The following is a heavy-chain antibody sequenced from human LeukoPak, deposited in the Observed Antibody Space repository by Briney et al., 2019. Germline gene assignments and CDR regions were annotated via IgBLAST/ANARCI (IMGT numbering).Heavy chain of an antibody. CDR2: INHSGST. CDR3: ARGSGLRYFDWLSSYDY. Sequence: SSETLSLTCAVYGGSFSGYYWSWIRQPPGKGLEWIGEINHSGSTNYNPSLKSRVTISVDTSKNQFSLKLSSVTAADTAVYYCARGSGLRYFDWLSSYDYWGQGTLVTVSS. D-gene: IGHD3-9*01. J-gene: IGHJ4*02. CDR1: GGSFSGYY. V-gene: IGHV4-34*01.